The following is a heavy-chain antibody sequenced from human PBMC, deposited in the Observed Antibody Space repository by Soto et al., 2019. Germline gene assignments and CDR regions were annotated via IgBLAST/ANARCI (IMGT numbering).Heavy chain of an antibody. Sequence: QVQLQESGPGLVKSSETLSLTCSVSGGINNYYWSWIRQPAGKGLEWIGRVHVSGDSNYNPPLSSRVTMSVDRSTNQFSLKLTSMNAADTAIYYCAREIQGPLGWFGPWGQGTLVSVSS. CDR2: VHVSGDS. CDR1: GGINNYY. V-gene: IGHV4-4*07. CDR3: AREIQGPLGWFGP. D-gene: IGHD5-18*01. J-gene: IGHJ5*02.